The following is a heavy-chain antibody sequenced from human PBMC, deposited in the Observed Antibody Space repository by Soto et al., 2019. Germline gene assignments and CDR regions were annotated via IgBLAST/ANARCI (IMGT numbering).Heavy chain of an antibody. Sequence: ASVKVSCKASGYTFSSYYMNWVRQAPGQGLEWLGIINPSGGYTTYAQRFLGRVTMTSDTSTSTVHMELGSLTSEDTAVYYCARCGGIVAVTASYHHWGQATLVTVP. CDR1: GYTFSSYY. J-gene: IGHJ5*02. D-gene: IGHD2-21*02. V-gene: IGHV1-46*03. CDR2: INPSGGYT. CDR3: ARCGGIVAVTASYHH.